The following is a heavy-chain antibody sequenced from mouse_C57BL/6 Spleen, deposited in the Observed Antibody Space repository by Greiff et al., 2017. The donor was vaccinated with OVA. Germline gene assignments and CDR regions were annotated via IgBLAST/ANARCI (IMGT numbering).Heavy chain of an antibody. CDR1: GFTFSDYG. CDR3: ARDYDGVFAY. Sequence: EVHLVESGGGLVKPGGSLKLSCAASGFTFSDYGMHWVRQAPEKGLEWVAYISSGSSTIYYADTVKGRFTISRDNAKNTLFLQMTSLRSEDTAMYYCARDYDGVFAYWGQGTLVTVSA. J-gene: IGHJ3*01. D-gene: IGHD2-4*01. CDR2: ISSGSSTI. V-gene: IGHV5-17*01.